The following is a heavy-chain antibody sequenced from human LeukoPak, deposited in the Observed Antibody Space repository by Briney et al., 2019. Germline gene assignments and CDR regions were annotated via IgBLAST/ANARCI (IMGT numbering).Heavy chain of an antibody. CDR1: GFTFSSYW. CDR2: INSDGSNT. Sequence: PGGSLRLSCAASGFTFSSYWMNWVRQAPGKGLVWVSRINSDGSNTKYADSVKGRFTISRDNAKNTLYLQMNRLRGEDTAVYYCAREGVALVNFDYWGQATLVIVSS. V-gene: IGHV3-74*01. CDR3: AREGVALVNFDY. D-gene: IGHD4-23*01. J-gene: IGHJ4*02.